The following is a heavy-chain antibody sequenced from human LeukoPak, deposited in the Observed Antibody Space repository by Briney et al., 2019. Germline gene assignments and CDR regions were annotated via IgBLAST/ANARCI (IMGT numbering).Heavy chain of an antibody. V-gene: IGHV4-39*01. J-gene: IGHJ5*02. CDR1: RGIHLSCSYY. D-gene: IGHD3-10*01. Sequence: SGALSLTRLVSRGIHLSCSYYWGWIRQPPGKGLEWIVSIYYSGSTYYNPSLKSRVTISVDTSKNQFSLKLSSVTAADTAVCYCARQPYYYGSGSYLNWFDPWGQGTLVTVSS. CDR2: IYYSGST. CDR3: ARQPYYYGSGSYLNWFDP.